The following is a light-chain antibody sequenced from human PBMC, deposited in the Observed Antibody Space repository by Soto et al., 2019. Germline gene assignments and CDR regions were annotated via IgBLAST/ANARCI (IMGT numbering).Light chain of an antibody. CDR2: STN. V-gene: IGLV1-47*02. J-gene: IGLJ2*01. CDR3: AAWDDSLSGPV. CDR1: RSNIGTNY. Sequence: VLTQPPSASGPPGQRVTISCSGSRSNIGTNYVYWYQQLPGTAPKLVIYSTNKRPSGVPDRISGSKSGTSASLAISGLRSDDEATYYCAAWDDSLSGPVFGGGTKLTVL.